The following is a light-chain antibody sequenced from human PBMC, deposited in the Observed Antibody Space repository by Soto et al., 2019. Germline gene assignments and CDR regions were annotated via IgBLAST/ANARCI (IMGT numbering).Light chain of an antibody. CDR3: QQYYNFPLT. Sequence: AVRMTQSPSSFSASAGDRVTITCRASQSISSYLAWYQQKPGKAPKLLIYAASTLQSGVPSRFSGSGSETDFTLTISRLQSEDFATYYCQQYYNFPLTFGGGTKVEI. CDR2: AAS. V-gene: IGKV1-8*01. CDR1: QSISSY. J-gene: IGKJ4*01.